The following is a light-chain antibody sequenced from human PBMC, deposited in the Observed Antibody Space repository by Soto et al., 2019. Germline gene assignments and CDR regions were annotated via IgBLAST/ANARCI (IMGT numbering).Light chain of an antibody. V-gene: IGKV3-15*01. J-gene: IGKJ1*01. Sequence: EIVMTQSPATLSVSPGERATLSCRASQSVTSNLAWYQQKPDQAPRLLIYGASTRATAIPGRFSGSGSGTAFTLTISRLQSEDFAIYYCQQYNNGPRTFGQGTKVEIK. CDR1: QSVTSN. CDR3: QQYNNGPRT. CDR2: GAS.